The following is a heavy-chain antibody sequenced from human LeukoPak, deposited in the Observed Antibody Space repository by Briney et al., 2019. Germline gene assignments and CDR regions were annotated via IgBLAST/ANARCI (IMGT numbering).Heavy chain of an antibody. CDR2: IYPGDSDT. D-gene: IGHD3-9*01. CDR1: GYSFTSYW. CDR3: AAGYDILTGYQNAFDI. J-gene: IGHJ3*02. Sequence: GESLKISCKGSGYSFTSYWIGWVRPMPGKGLEWMGIIYPGDSDTRYSPSFQGQVTISAVKSISTAYLQWSSLKASDTAMYYCAAGYDILTGYQNAFDIWGQGTMVTVSS. V-gene: IGHV5-51*01.